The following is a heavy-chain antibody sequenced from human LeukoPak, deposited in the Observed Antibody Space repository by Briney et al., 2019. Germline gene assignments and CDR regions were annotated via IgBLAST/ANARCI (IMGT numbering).Heavy chain of an antibody. CDR2: IHYSGST. Sequence: SETLSLTCTVSGGSISSSSYYWAWIRQPPGKGLEWIGSIHYSGSTYYNPSLQSRVTISEDTSKNQFSLKLSSVTAADTAVYYCARAFRGIFGVFEAFDIWGQGTMVTVSS. D-gene: IGHD3-3*01. CDR3: ARAFRGIFGVFEAFDI. J-gene: IGHJ3*02. V-gene: IGHV4-39*07. CDR1: GGSISSSSYY.